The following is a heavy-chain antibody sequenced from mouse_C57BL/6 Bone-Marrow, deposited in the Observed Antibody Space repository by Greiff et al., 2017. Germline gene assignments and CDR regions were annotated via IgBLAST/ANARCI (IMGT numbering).Heavy chain of an antibody. V-gene: IGHV5-9*01. CDR1: GFTFSSYT. Sequence: DVKLVESGGGLVKPGGSLKLSCAASGFTFSSYTMSWVRQTPEKRLQWVAAISGGGGTTYYPDSVKGRFTISRDNDKTILYLQMSRLRSEDTALYYCSRQVTTVLATKYFDVWGTGTTVTVSS. D-gene: IGHD1-1*01. CDR3: SRQVTTVLATKYFDV. CDR2: ISGGGGTT. J-gene: IGHJ1*03.